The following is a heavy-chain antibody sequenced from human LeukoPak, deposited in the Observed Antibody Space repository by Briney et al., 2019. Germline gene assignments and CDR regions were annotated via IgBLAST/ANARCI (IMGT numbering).Heavy chain of an antibody. CDR3: AREGHSVAGPFDY. Sequence: PGGSLRLSCAASGFTFSSYSMNWVRQAPGKGLEWVSSISSSSSYIYYADSVKGRFTISRDNAKNSLYLQMNSLRAEDTAVYYCAREGHSVAGPFDYWGQGTLVTVSS. CDR1: GFTFSSYS. J-gene: IGHJ4*02. CDR2: ISSSSSYI. D-gene: IGHD6-19*01. V-gene: IGHV3-21*01.